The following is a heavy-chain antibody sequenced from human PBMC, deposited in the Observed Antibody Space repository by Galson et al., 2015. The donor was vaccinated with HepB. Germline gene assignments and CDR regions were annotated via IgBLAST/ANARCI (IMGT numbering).Heavy chain of an antibody. CDR3: ARARGYSYGYGMDV. J-gene: IGHJ6*02. V-gene: IGHV3-33*08. CDR1: GFTFSSYG. D-gene: IGHD5-18*01. CDR2: IWYDGSNK. Sequence: SLRLSCAASGFTFSSYGMHWVRQAPGKGLEWVAVIWYDGSNKYYADSVKGRFTISRDNSKNTLYLQMKSLRAEDMAVYYCARARGYSYGYGMDVWGQWTTVTVSS.